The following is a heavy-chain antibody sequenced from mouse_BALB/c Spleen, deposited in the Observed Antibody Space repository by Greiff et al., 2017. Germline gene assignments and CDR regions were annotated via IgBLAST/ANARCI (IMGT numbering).Heavy chain of an antibody. J-gene: IGHJ2*01. D-gene: IGHD2-1*01. V-gene: IGHV5-17*02. Sequence: EVQVVESGGGLVQPGGSRKLSCAASGFTFSSFGMHWVRQAPEKGLEWVAYISSGSSTIYYADTVKGRFTISRDNPKNTLFLQMTSLRSEDTAMYYCARGRRDGNFVGYYFDYWGQGTTLTVSS. CDR3: ARGRRDGNFVGYYFDY. CDR2: ISSGSSTI. CDR1: GFTFSSFG.